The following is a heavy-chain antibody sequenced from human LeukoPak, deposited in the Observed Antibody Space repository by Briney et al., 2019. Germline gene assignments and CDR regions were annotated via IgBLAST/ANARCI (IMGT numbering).Heavy chain of an antibody. Sequence: SVKVSCKXSGGTFSSYAISWVRQAPGQGLDWMGGISPNFGTANYAQKFQGRVTITTDKSTSTAYMELSSLRSEDTAVYYCARAITMVRGVTELWGQGTLVTVSS. CDR1: GGTFSSYA. CDR2: ISPNFGTA. J-gene: IGHJ4*02. D-gene: IGHD3-10*01. CDR3: ARAITMVRGVTEL. V-gene: IGHV1-69*05.